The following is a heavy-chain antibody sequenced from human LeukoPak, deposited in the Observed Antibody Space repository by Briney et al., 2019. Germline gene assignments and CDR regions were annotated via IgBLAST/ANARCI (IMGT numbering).Heavy chain of an antibody. Sequence: PSETLSLTCAVYGGSFSGYYWSWIRQPPGKGLEWIGEISHSGTTNYNPSLKSRVIISVDTSKNQFSLKLSSVTAADTAVYYCARNGGHNQEHWGQGTLVTVSS. J-gene: IGHJ4*02. CDR1: GGSFSGYY. CDR2: ISHSGTT. D-gene: IGHD1-1*01. V-gene: IGHV4-34*01. CDR3: ARNGGHNQEH.